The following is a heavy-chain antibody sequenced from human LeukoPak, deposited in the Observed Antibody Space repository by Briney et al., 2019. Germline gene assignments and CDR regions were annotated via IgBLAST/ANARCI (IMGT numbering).Heavy chain of an antibody. CDR3: ARDISSGDVDIVAIDAFDI. CDR2: ISYDGSNK. J-gene: IGHJ3*02. CDR1: GFTFSSYA. V-gene: IGHV3-30-3*01. D-gene: IGHD5-12*01. Sequence: PGGSLRLSCAASGFTFSSYAMHWVRQAPGKGLEWVAVISYDGSNKYYADSVKGRFTISRDNSKNTLYLQMNSLRAEDTAVYYCARDISSGDVDIVAIDAFDIWGQGTMVTVSS.